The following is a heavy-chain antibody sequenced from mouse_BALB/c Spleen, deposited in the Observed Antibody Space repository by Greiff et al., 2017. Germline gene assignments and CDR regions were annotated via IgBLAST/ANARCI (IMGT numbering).Heavy chain of an antibody. Sequence: QVHVKQPGAELVKPGASVKLSCKASGYTFTSYWMHWVKQRPGQGLEWIGEINPSNGRTNYNEKFKSKATLTVDKSSSTAYMQLSSLTSEDSAVYYCARRDYDAGAWFAYWGQGTLVTVSA. V-gene: IGHV1S81*02. CDR1: GYTFTSYW. D-gene: IGHD2-4*01. CDR2: INPSNGRT. CDR3: ARRDYDAGAWFAY. J-gene: IGHJ3*01.